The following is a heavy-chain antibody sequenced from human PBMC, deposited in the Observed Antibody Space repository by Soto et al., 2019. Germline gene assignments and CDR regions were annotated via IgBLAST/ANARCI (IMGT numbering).Heavy chain of an antibody. D-gene: IGHD2-2*01. CDR3: ARVFGVPAAPFYYYYGMDV. J-gene: IGHJ6*02. Sequence: GEALKISCKGSGCSFSSYWIGWERQMPGKGLEWMGIIYPGDSDTRYSPSFQGQVTISADKSISTAYLQWSSLKASDTAMYYCARVFGVPAAPFYYYYGMDVWGQGTTVTVSS. CDR1: GCSFSSYW. CDR2: IYPGDSDT. V-gene: IGHV5-51*01.